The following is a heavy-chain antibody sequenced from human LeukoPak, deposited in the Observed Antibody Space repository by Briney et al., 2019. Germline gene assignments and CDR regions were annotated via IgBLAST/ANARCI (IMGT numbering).Heavy chain of an antibody. CDR3: VRDGHRLYDYYYYYMDV. J-gene: IGHJ6*03. D-gene: IGHD2-2*02. CDR2: FDPEDGET. V-gene: IGHV1-24*01. Sequence: GASVKVSCKVSGYTLTELSMHWVRQAPGKGLEWMGGFDPEDGETIYAQKFQGRVTMTEDTSTDTAYMELRSLRSDDTAVYYCVRDGHRLYDYYYYYMDVWGKGTTVTVSS. CDR1: GYTLTELS.